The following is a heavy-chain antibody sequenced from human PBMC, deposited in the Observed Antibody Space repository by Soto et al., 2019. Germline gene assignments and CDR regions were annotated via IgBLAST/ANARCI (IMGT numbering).Heavy chain of an antibody. CDR3: ARDKGITIFGIGWFDP. V-gene: IGHV4-30-4*01. J-gene: IGHJ5*02. CDR1: GGSISSGDYY. Sequence: PSETLSLTCTVSGGSISSGDYYWSWIRQPPGKGLEWIGYIYYSGSTYYNPSLKGRVTISVDTSKNQFSLKLSSVTAADTAVYYCARDKGITIFGIGWFDPWGQGTLVTVSS. CDR2: IYYSGST. D-gene: IGHD3-3*01.